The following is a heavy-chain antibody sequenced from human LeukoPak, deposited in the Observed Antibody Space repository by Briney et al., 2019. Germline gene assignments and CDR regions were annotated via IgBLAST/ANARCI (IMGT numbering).Heavy chain of an antibody. J-gene: IGHJ6*03. CDR2: IYTSGST. CDR1: GGSISSGSYY. CDR3: ARGNYYDSSGYPSYYYYYMDV. Sequence: SETLSLTCTVSGGSISSGSYYWSWIRQPAGKGLEWIGRIYTSGSTNYNPSLKSRVTISVDTSKNQFSLKLSSVTAADTAVYYCARGNYYDSSGYPSYYYYYMDVWGKGTTVTISS. V-gene: IGHV4-61*02. D-gene: IGHD3-22*01.